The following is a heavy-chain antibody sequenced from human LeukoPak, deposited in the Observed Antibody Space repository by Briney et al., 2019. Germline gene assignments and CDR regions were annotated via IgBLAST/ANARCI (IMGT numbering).Heavy chain of an antibody. CDR2: IYHSGST. CDR1: GFTFSSYA. CDR3: AREVPGRTVVTPRYFDL. Sequence: GSLRLSCAASGFTFSSYAMSWVRQAPGKGLEGIGSIYHSGSTYYNPPLESRVTISVDTSKTQFSLKLSSVTAADTAVYYCAREVPGRTVVTPRYFDLWGRGTLVTVSS. D-gene: IGHD4-23*01. V-gene: IGHV4-38-2*02. J-gene: IGHJ2*01.